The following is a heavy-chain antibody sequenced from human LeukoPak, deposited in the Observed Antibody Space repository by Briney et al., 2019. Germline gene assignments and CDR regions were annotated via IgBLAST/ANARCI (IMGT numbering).Heavy chain of an antibody. V-gene: IGHV1-69*04. J-gene: IGHJ4*02. Sequence: SVKVSCKASGGTFSSYAISWVRQAPGQGLEWMGRIIPILGIANYAQKFQGRVTISADKSTSTAYMELSSLRSEDTAVYYCARVSLAAAGTDYWGQGTLVTVSS. CDR1: GGTFSSYA. D-gene: IGHD6-13*01. CDR2: IIPILGIA. CDR3: ARVSLAAAGTDY.